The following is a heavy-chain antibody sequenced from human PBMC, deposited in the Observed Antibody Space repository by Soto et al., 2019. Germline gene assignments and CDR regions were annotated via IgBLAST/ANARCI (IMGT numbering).Heavy chain of an antibody. Sequence: QVQLVQSGAEVKKPGSSVKVSCKTSGGPFNNHAINWVRQAPGQGLEWVGLVIPTLATADYEQKFQGRVTITADEDTNPAYMELSSLRADDTGVYYCASDYGEIDAYDIWGQGTLVTVSS. CDR3: ASDYGEIDAYDI. J-gene: IGHJ3*02. CDR1: GGPFNNHA. D-gene: IGHD4-17*01. CDR2: VIPTLATA. V-gene: IGHV1-69*01.